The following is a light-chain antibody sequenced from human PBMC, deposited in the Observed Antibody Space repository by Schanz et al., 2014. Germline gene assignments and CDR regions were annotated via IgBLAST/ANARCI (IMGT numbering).Light chain of an antibody. CDR3: QQYDSPPLT. J-gene: IGKJ4*01. V-gene: IGKV3-20*01. Sequence: EIVLTQSPGTLSLSPGERATLSCRASQSISSNYLAWYQQKRGQAPNVLIYGASRRATGIPDRFSGSGSGTDFTLTISSLQAEDVAVYYCQQYDSPPLTFGGGTKVEIK. CDR2: GAS. CDR1: QSISSNY.